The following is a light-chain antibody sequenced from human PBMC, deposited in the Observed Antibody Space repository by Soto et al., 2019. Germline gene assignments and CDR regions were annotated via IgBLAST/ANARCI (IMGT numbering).Light chain of an antibody. V-gene: IGLV1-47*01. Sequence: QSVLTQPPSASGTPGQRGTMSCSGSRFSVGRNYVYWYQQLPGTAPKLLIYANDQRPSGVPDRFSGSKSGTLASLAISGLRSEDEADYYCAAWDASLRSHVFGTGTKVTVL. J-gene: IGLJ1*01. CDR2: AND. CDR1: RFSVGRNY. CDR3: AAWDASLRSHV.